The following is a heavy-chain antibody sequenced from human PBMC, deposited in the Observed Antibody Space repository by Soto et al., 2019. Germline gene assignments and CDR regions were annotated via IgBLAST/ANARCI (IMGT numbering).Heavy chain of an antibody. J-gene: IGHJ6*03. Sequence: SETLSLTCTVSGGSISSYYWSWIRQPPGKGLEWIGYIYYSGSTNYNPSLKSRVTISVDTSKNQFSLKLSSVTAADTAVYYCARGLFGVGNYYYYMDVWGKGTTVTVSS. CDR3: ARGLFGVGNYYYYMDV. CDR2: IYYSGST. D-gene: IGHD3-3*01. CDR1: GGSISSYY. V-gene: IGHV4-59*01.